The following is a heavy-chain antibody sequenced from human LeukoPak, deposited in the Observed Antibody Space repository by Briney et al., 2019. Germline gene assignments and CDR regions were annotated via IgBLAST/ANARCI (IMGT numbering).Heavy chain of an antibody. CDR3: ARSSDYGDYYFDY. CDR2: IYHSGST. V-gene: IGHV4-30-2*01. CDR1: GGSISSSSYY. J-gene: IGHJ4*02. D-gene: IGHD4-17*01. Sequence: SETLSLTCTVSGGSISSSSYYWSWIRQPPGKGLEWIGYIYHSGSTYYNPSLKSRVTISVDRSKNQFSLKLSSVTAADTAVYYCARSSDYGDYYFDYWRQGTLVTVSS.